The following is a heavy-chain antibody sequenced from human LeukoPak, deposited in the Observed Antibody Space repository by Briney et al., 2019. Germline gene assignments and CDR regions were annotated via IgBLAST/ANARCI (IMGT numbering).Heavy chain of an antibody. V-gene: IGHV4-39*01. CDR2: MAYSGST. CDR3: ARHSSGWSERFDY. Sequence: SETLSLTCSVSDDSISSSSHYWGWIRQPPGKGLEWIGSMAYSGSTYYNPSLKSRVTISVDTSKNQFSLKLSSVTAADTAVYYCARHSSGWSERFDYWGQGTLATVSS. J-gene: IGHJ4*02. CDR1: DDSISSSSHY. D-gene: IGHD6-19*01.